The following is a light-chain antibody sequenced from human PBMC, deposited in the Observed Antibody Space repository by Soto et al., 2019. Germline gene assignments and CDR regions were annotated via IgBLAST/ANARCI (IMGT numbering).Light chain of an antibody. CDR1: SSDVGGYNY. V-gene: IGLV2-14*01. J-gene: IGLJ1*01. CDR3: SSYTSSSTRV. CDR2: EVS. Sequence: QSALTKPASVSGSPGQSITISCTGTSSDVGGYNYVSWYQQHPGKAPKVMIYEVSKRPSGVSNRFSGSKSGNTASLTISGLQAEDEADYYCSSYTSSSTRVFGTGTKLTVL.